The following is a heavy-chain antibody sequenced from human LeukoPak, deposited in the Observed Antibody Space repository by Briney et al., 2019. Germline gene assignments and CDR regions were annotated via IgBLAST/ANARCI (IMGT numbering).Heavy chain of an antibody. CDR1: GYTFTGYY. CDR3: AREGTIFGVAAGRYYFDY. V-gene: IGHV1-69*13. D-gene: IGHD3-3*01. Sequence: SVKVSCKPSGYTFTGYYIHWVRQAPGQGLEWMGGIIPIFGTADYAQKFQGRVTITADESTSTAYTELSSLRSEDTAVYYCAREGTIFGVAAGRYYFDYWGQGTLVTVSS. J-gene: IGHJ4*02. CDR2: IIPIFGTA.